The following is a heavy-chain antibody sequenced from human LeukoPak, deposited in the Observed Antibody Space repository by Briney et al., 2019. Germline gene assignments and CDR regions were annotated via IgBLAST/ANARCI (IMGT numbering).Heavy chain of an antibody. Sequence: PSETLSLTCAVSGGSITSNWWSWVRQSPEKGLGWIGEVHHDGDTNYNPSFKSRVNMSVDKSKKHFSLMLTSVTAADTAVYHCASYYHTLGWTFDIWGPGTLVTVSS. CDR2: VHHDGDT. D-gene: IGHD3-22*01. V-gene: IGHV4-4*02. CDR3: ASYYHTLGWTFDI. CDR1: GGSITSNW. J-gene: IGHJ3*02.